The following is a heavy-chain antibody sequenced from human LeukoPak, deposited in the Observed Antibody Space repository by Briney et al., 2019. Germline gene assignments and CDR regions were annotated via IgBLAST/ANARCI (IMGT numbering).Heavy chain of an antibody. D-gene: IGHD3-16*01. CDR1: GGSFSAYY. J-gene: IGHJ6*03. CDR3: AQWGNNMDV. CDR2: INYSGST. V-gene: IGHV4-34*01. Sequence: SETLSLTCTVYGGSFSAYYWHWFRQPPGKGPEWIGEINYSGSTKYNPSLKSRVTISIDTSKNQFSLKLSSVTAADTAVYYRAQWGNNMDVWGKGTTVTVSS.